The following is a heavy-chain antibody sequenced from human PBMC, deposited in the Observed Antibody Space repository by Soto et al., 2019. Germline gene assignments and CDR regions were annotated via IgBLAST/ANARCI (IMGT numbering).Heavy chain of an antibody. CDR2: IIPIFGTA. CDR1: GGPFSSYA. J-gene: IGHJ4*02. CDR3: ARQFDYESSGYYYPY. V-gene: IGHV1-69*13. D-gene: IGHD3-22*01. Sequence: YSVKVSCTASGGPFSSYAISWVRQAPGQGLEWMGGIIPIFGTANYVQKFQGRVTITAVESTSTAYMELISLRSEDTAVYYCARQFDYESSGYYYPYWGQGTPVTVSS.